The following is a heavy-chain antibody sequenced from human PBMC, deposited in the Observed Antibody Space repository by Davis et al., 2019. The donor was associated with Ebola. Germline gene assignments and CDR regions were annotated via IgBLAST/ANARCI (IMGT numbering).Heavy chain of an antibody. J-gene: IGHJ6*04. CDR1: GYSFTSYW. D-gene: IGHD6-13*01. Sequence: GESLKISCKGSGYSFTSYWIGWVRQMPGKGLEWMGIIYPGDSDTRYSPSFQGQVTISADKSISTAYLQWSSLKASDTAMYYCAKDPQQIQYYYYGMDVWGKGTTVTVSS. CDR3: AKDPQQIQYYYYGMDV. V-gene: IGHV5-51*01. CDR2: IYPGDSDT.